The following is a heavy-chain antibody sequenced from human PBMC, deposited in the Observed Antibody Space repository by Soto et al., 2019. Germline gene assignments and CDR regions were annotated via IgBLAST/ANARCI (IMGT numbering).Heavy chain of an antibody. J-gene: IGHJ6*03. CDR2: FDPEDGET. CDR3: ATDLVVPAARTYYMDV. CDR1: GYTLTELS. Sequence: ASVKVSCKVSGYTLTELSMHWVRQAPGKGLEWMGGFDPEDGETIYAQKFQGRVTMTEDTSTDTAYMELSSLRSEDTAVYYCATDLVVPAARTYYMDVWGKGTTVTVSS. V-gene: IGHV1-24*01. D-gene: IGHD2-2*01.